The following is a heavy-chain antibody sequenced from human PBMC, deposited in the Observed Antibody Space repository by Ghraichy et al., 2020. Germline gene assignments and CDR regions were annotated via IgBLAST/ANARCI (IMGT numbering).Heavy chain of an antibody. Sequence: GGSLRLSCAASGFTFSSYAMGWVRQAPGKGLEWVSTVSGSGGSTYYADSVKGRFTISRDNSKNTVCLQMNSLRAEDTAVDYCAKALGSSSWYGSWGQGTLVTVSS. J-gene: IGHJ4*02. D-gene: IGHD6-13*01. CDR2: VSGSGGST. CDR3: AKALGSSSWYGS. CDR1: GFTFSSYA. V-gene: IGHV3-23*01.